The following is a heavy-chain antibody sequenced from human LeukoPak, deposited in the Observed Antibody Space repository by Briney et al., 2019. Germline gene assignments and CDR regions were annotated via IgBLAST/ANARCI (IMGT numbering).Heavy chain of an antibody. CDR1: GFTFSSYG. CDR3: AKDLHDILTGYSAFDY. Sequence: GGSLRLSCAASGFTFSSYGMHWVRQAPGKGLEWVAFIRYDGSNKYYADSVKGRFTISRDNSKNTLYLQMNSLRAEDTAVYYCAKDLHDILTGYSAFDYWGQGTLVTVSS. V-gene: IGHV3-30*02. CDR2: IRYDGSNK. J-gene: IGHJ4*02. D-gene: IGHD3-9*01.